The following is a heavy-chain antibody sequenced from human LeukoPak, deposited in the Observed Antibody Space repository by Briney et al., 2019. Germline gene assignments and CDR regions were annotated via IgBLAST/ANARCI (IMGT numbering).Heavy chain of an antibody. CDR1: GFTVSSYY. CDR3: ARRPCGTDCYYNYWYFDL. CDR2: FYSGDIT. J-gene: IGHJ2*01. Sequence: GGSLRLSCAASGFTVSSYYMIWVRQAPGKGLEWVSVFYSGDITYYSDSVKGRFTISRDNSKNTLYLQMNSLRAEDTAVYYCARRPCGTDCYYNYWYFDLWGRGTLVTVSS. D-gene: IGHD2-21*02. V-gene: IGHV3-66*01.